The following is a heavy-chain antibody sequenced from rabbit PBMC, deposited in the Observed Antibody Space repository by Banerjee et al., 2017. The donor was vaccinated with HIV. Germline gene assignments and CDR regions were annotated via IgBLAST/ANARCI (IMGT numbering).Heavy chain of an antibody. J-gene: IGHJ3*01. CDR1: GFSFSNKYV. Sequence: QEQLKESGGDLVQPEGSLTLTCTASGFSFSNKYVMCWVRQAPGKGLEWIACINTSSGNTVYANWAKGRFTISKTSSTTVTLQMTSLTAADTATYFCARWSTGGYGCKLWGQGTLVTVS. CDR3: ARWSTGGYGCKL. D-gene: IGHD1-1*01. V-gene: IGHV1S45*01. CDR2: INTSSGNT.